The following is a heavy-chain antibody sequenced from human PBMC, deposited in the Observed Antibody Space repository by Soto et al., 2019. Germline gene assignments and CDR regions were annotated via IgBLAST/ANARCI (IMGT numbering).Heavy chain of an antibody. D-gene: IGHD5-18*01. CDR1: GGTFSTYA. J-gene: IGHJ4*02. Sequence: QVQLVQSGAEVKKPESSVKVSCKAPGGTFSTYAISWVRHAPGQGLEWMGGIIPMFGTANYAQKFQDRVTITEDESTNTVYMELSSLRSEDTAVYFCASGIQLWLRRINNGYSGWGQGTLVTVSS. CDR3: ASGIQLWLRRINNGYSG. V-gene: IGHV1-69*12. CDR2: IIPMFGTA.